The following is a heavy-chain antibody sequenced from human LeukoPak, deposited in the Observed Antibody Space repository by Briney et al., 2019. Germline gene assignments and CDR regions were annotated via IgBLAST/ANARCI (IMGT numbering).Heavy chain of an antibody. CDR3: ARRVQAIDAFDI. J-gene: IGHJ3*02. CDR2: IYHSGST. D-gene: IGHD1-1*01. CDR1: GYSISSGYY. V-gene: IGHV4-38-2*02. Sequence: SETLSLTCTVSGYSISSGYYWGWIRPPPGKGLEWIGSIYHSGSTYYNPSLKSRVTISVDTSKNQFSLKLSSVTAADTAVYYCARRVQAIDAFDIWGQGTMVTVSS.